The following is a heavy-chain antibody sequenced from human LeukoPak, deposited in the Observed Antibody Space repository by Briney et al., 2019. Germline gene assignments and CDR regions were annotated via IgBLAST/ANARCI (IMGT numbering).Heavy chain of an antibody. CDR2: NSGGGGIT. J-gene: IGHJ6*03. D-gene: IGHD2-2*01. CDR3: AKYGVECSSTSCYPLYYMDV. V-gene: IGHV3-23*01. CDR1: GFTFDSYA. Sequence: PGGSLSLSCAASGFTFDSYAMLWVPHARGKGLECVSSNSGGGGITNYADSVKGRFTISRDISKYTLFLQMNSLRAEDTAVYYCAKYGVECSSTSCYPLYYMDVWGKGTTVTVYS.